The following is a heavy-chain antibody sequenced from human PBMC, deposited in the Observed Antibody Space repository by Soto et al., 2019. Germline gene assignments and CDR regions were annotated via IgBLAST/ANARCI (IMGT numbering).Heavy chain of an antibody. Sequence: SETLSLTCAVYGGSFSGYYWSWIRQPPGKGLEWIGEINHSGSTNYNPSLKSRVTISVDTSKNQFSLKLSSVTAADTAVYYCARIITMVRGVLRTSYYYYYMDVWGKGTTVTVSS. D-gene: IGHD3-10*01. CDR3: ARIITMVRGVLRTSYYYYYMDV. CDR1: GGSFSGYY. V-gene: IGHV4-34*01. J-gene: IGHJ6*03. CDR2: INHSGST.